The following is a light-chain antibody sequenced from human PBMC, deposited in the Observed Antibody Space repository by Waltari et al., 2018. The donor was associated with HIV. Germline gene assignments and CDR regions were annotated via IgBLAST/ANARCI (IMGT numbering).Light chain of an antibody. J-gene: IGLJ2*01. Sequence: QSALPQPPPASGSLAQSVTISCTGATTDIGAYDSVSWFQQHPHSAPKLLLYEVTKRPSCVPERFSGSRSGDTAFLSVSGLQPDDSAAYFCSSYGDNIRVLFGGGTNLTVL. CDR1: TTDIGAYDS. CDR2: EVT. V-gene: IGLV2-8*01. CDR3: SSYGDNIRVL.